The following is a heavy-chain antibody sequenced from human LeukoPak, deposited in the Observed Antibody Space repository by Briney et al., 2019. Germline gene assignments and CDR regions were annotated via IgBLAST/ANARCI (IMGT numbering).Heavy chain of an antibody. Sequence: SSVKVSCKASGGTFSSYAISWVRQAPGQGLEWMGGIIPIFGTANYAQKFQGRVTITADESTSTAYMELSSLRSEDTAVYYCARGRPNYCSSTSCYVGDLRDYYYYMDVWGKGTTVTISS. V-gene: IGHV1-69*01. CDR2: IIPIFGTA. J-gene: IGHJ6*03. CDR3: ARGRPNYCSSTSCYVGDLRDYYYYMDV. D-gene: IGHD2-2*01. CDR1: GGTFSSYA.